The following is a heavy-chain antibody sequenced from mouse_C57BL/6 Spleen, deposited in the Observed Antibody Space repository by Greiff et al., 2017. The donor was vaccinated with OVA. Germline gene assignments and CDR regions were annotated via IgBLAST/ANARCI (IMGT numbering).Heavy chain of an antibody. CDR3: ARELQSYYFDY. CDR1: GYTFTDYY. V-gene: IGHV1-26*01. D-gene: IGHD1-3*01. Sequence: EVQLQQSGPELVKPGASVKISCKASGYTFTDYYMNWVKQSHGKSLEWIGDINPNNGGTSYNQKFKGKATLTVDKSSSTAYMELRSLTSEDSAVYYCARELQSYYFDYWGQGTTLTVSS. CDR2: INPNNGGT. J-gene: IGHJ2*01.